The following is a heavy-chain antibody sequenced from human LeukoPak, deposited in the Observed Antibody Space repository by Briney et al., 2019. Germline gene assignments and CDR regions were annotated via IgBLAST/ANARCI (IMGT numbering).Heavy chain of an antibody. CDR1: GFTFSSYG. Sequence: PGGSLRLSCAASGFTFSSYGMHWVRQAPGKGLEWVAVIWCDGSNKYYADSVKGRFTISRDNSKNTLYLQMNSLRAEDTAVYYCARSVAGLAEYFQHWGQGTLVTVSS. J-gene: IGHJ1*01. V-gene: IGHV3-33*01. D-gene: IGHD6-19*01. CDR2: IWCDGSNK. CDR3: ARSVAGLAEYFQH.